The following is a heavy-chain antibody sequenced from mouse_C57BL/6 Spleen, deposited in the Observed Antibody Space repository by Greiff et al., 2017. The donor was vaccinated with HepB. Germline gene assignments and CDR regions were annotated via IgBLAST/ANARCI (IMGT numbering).Heavy chain of an antibody. Sequence: VQLQQSGPELVKPGASVKISCKASGYAFSSSWMNWVKQRPGQGLEWIGRIYPGDGDTNYNGKFKGKATLTADKSSSTAYMQLSSLTSEDSAVYFCADGGYGWFAYWGQGTLVTVSA. CDR3: ADGGYGWFAY. CDR2: IYPGDGDT. D-gene: IGHD2-2*01. V-gene: IGHV1-82*01. CDR1: GYAFSSSW. J-gene: IGHJ3*01.